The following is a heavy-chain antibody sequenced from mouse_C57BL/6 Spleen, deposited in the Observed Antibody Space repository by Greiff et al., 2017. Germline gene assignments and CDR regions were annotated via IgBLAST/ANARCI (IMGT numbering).Heavy chain of an antibody. D-gene: IGHD1-1*01. V-gene: IGHV7-3*01. CDR1: GFTFTDYY. Sequence: EVQGVESGGGLVQPGGSLSLSCAASGFTFTDYYMSWVRQPPGKALEWLGFIRNKANGYTTEYSASVKGRFTISRDNSQSILYLQMNALRAEDSATYYCASLNYYGSSPWFAYWGQGTLVTVSA. J-gene: IGHJ3*01. CDR3: ASLNYYGSSPWFAY. CDR2: IRNKANGYTT.